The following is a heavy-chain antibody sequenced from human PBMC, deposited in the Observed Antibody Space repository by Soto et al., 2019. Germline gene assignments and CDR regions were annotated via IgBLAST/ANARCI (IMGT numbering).Heavy chain of an antibody. V-gene: IGHV3-74*01. D-gene: IGHD3-10*01. J-gene: IGHJ5*02. Sequence: EVQLVESGGGLVQPGGSLRLSCAASGFTLSYYWMHWVRQAPGKGLVWVSRINTDGRSTTYADSVKGRFTISRDNAKNTVYLQMNSLRAEDTAVYYCARDYMLRGRDSNWFDPWGQGPLVTVSS. CDR3: ARDYMLRGRDSNWFDP. CDR2: INTDGRST. CDR1: GFTLSYYW.